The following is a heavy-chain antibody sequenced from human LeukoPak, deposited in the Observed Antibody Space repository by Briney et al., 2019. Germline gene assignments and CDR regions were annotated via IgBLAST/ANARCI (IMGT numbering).Heavy chain of an antibody. J-gene: IGHJ5*02. Sequence: RASVKVSCKASGGTFSSYAISWVRQAPGQGLEWMGGIIPIFGTANYAQKFQGRVTITADKSTSTAYMELSSLRSEDTAVYYCAREHVPGSWKNWFDPWGQGTLVTVSS. V-gene: IGHV1-69*06. CDR2: IIPIFGTA. CDR3: AREHVPGSWKNWFDP. CDR1: GGTFSSYA. D-gene: IGHD3-10*01.